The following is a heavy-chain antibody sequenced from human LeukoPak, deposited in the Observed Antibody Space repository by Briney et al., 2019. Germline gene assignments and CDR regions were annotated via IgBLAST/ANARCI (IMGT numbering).Heavy chain of an antibody. Sequence: GGSLRLSCAASGFTFSSSAMSWVRQAPGKGLEWVSAISGSGGSSYYADSVKGRFTISRDNFKNTLYLQMNSLRAEDTAVYYCAKYGYFPSYFDYWGQATLVTVSP. CDR2: ISGSGGSS. D-gene: IGHD2/OR15-2a*01. CDR3: AKYGYFPSYFDY. V-gene: IGHV3-23*01. J-gene: IGHJ4*02. CDR1: GFTFSSSA.